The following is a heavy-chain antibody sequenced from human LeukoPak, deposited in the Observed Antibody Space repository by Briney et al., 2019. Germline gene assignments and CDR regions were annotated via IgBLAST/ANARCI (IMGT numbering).Heavy chain of an antibody. D-gene: IGHD2-21*01. CDR2: IYYRGIT. CDR3: ARLVGANWFDP. Sequence: WIGSIYYRGITYYNPSLKSRVAISVDTSKHRFSLKLSSVTATDTAVYYCARLVGANWFDPWGQGTPVIVSS. J-gene: IGHJ5*02. V-gene: IGHV4-38-2*01.